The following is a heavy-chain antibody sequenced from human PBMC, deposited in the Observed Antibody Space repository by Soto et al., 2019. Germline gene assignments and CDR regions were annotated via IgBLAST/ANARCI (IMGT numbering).Heavy chain of an antibody. CDR1: GFTFTSYG. CDR3: ARDRGSGWFVY. J-gene: IGHJ4*02. V-gene: IGHV1-18*01. Sequence: QVQLVQSGAEVKKPGASVKVSCKASGFTFTSYGISWVRQAPGQGLEWMGWISGYNGNTNYAQKFQGRVTMTTDTSTSSAYMDRRSLRSDDTAVYYCARDRGSGWFVYWGQGTLVTVSS. D-gene: IGHD6-19*01. CDR2: ISGYNGNT.